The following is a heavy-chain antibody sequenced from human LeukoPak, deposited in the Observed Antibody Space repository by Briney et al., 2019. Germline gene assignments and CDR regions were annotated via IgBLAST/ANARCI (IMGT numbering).Heavy chain of an antibody. CDR2: ISSSSTTI. D-gene: IGHD6-19*01. J-gene: IGHJ4*02. V-gene: IGHV3-48*02. CDR3: ARVGSSGCLDY. Sequence: GGSLRLSCAASGFTFSSYTMNWVRQAPGKGLEWVSYISSSSTTIYYADSVKGRFTISRDNAKNSLYLRMNSLRDEDTAVYYCARVGSSGCLDYWGQGTLVTVSP. CDR1: GFTFSSYT.